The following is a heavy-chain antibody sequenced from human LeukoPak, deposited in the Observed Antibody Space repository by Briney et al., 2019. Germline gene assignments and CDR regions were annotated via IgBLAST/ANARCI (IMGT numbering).Heavy chain of an antibody. Sequence: SVKVSCKASGGSLSDYTISWVRQAPGQGLEWMGGIIPMLGTAKYAQNFQGRVTITTDDSSSTVYMELSSLRLEDTASYFCARDGLLTRTGMDVWGKGTTVTVSS. CDR2: IIPMLGTA. J-gene: IGHJ6*03. CDR1: GGSLSDYT. D-gene: IGHD3/OR15-3a*01. CDR3: ARDGLLTRTGMDV. V-gene: IGHV1-69*16.